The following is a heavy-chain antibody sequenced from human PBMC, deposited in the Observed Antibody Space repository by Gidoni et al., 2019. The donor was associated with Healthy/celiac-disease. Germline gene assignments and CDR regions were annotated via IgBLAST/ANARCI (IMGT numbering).Heavy chain of an antibody. D-gene: IGHD5-12*01. Sequence: QVQLVQSGAEVKKPGASVKVSCKSSGYTFTSYGISWVRQAPGQGLEWMGWISAYNGNTNYAQKLQGRDTMTTDTSTSTAYMELRSLRSDDTAVYYCARGNPEYIVATILLDYWGQGTLVTVSS. CDR1: GYTFTSYG. J-gene: IGHJ4*02. CDR3: ARGNPEYIVATILLDY. V-gene: IGHV1-18*01. CDR2: ISAYNGNT.